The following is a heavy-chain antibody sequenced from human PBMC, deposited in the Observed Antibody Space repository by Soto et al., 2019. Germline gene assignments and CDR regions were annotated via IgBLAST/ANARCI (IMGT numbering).Heavy chain of an antibody. V-gene: IGHV5-51*01. Sequence: PGESLKISCKGSGYSFTSYWIGWVRQMPGKGLEWMGIIYPGDSDTRYSPSFQGQVTISADKSISTAYLQWSSLKASDTAMYYCARAYDSSGYYYADYYYGMDVWGQGTTVTVS. D-gene: IGHD3-22*01. CDR2: IYPGDSDT. CDR1: GYSFTSYW. J-gene: IGHJ6*02. CDR3: ARAYDSSGYYYADYYYGMDV.